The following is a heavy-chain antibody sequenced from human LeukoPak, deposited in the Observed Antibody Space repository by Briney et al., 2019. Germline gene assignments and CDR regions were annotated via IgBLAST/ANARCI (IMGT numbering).Heavy chain of an antibody. V-gene: IGHV3-48*02. D-gene: IGHD2-21*02. CDR3: ARAVTVVTRGGLVFDY. CDR2: ISSSSNTI. J-gene: IGHJ4*02. CDR1: GFTFSSYS. Sequence: GGPLTLSCAASGFTFSSYSMNWVRQAPGKGLEWFSYISSSSNTIYYADSVKGRFTISRDNAKNSLFLQMNSLRDEDTSVYYCARAVTVVTRGGLVFDYWGQGTLVTVSS.